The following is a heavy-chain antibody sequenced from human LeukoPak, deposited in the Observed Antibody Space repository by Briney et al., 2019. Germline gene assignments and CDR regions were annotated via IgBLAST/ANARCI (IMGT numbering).Heavy chain of an antibody. J-gene: IGHJ4*02. CDR3: AKLRTYYYDRTPIDY. CDR2: ISSSGSTI. V-gene: IGHV3-11*01. Sequence: PGGSLRLSCAASGFTFSDYYMSWIRQAPGKGLEWVSYISSSGSTIYYADSVKGRFTISRDNAKNSLYLQMNSLRAEDTAVYYCAKLRTYYYDRTPIDYWGQGTLVTVSS. CDR1: GFTFSDYY. D-gene: IGHD3-22*01.